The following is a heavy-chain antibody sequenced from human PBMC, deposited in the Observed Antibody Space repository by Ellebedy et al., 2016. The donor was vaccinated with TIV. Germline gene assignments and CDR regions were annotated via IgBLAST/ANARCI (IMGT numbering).Heavy chain of an antibody. CDR3: AREASQDHGDYVADWLDY. D-gene: IGHD4-17*01. V-gene: IGHV4-39*07. Sequence: MPSETLSLTCSVSGNSVSGPSYYWAWIRQPPGKGLEWIANINFSENTHYNPSLKSRVTISVDMSKNHVSLNFKSVTAADTAMYYCAREASQDHGDYVADWLDYWGQGTLVTVST. J-gene: IGHJ4*02. CDR1: GNSVSGPSYY. CDR2: INFSENT.